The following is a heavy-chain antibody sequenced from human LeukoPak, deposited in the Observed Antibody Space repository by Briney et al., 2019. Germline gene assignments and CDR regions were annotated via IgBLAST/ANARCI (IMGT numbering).Heavy chain of an antibody. CDR1: GYTFTSYY. CDR2: INPSSGST. Sequence: ATEKVSCKASGYTFTSYYIHWVRQAPGQGLEWMGIINPSSGSTTSAQKFQGRVSMTRDTSASTVYMELSSLRSEDTARYYCARGHDNSGYTAHPQRYYYYYGMDVWGQGTTVTVSS. J-gene: IGHJ6*02. CDR3: ARGHDNSGYTAHPQRYYYYYGMDV. V-gene: IGHV1-46*01. D-gene: IGHD3-22*01.